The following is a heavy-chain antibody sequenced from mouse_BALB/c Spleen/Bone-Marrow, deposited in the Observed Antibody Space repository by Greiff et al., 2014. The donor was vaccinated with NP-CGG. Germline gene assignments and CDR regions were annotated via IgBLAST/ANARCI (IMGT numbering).Heavy chain of an antibody. D-gene: IGHD1-2*01. CDR2: INPSNGRT. CDR3: ARYATATYWFAY. CDR1: GYTFTSYW. V-gene: IGHV1S81*02. Sequence: QVQLQQSVAELVKPGASVKLSCKASGYTFTSYWMHWVKQRPGQGLEWIGEINPSNGRTNYNEKFKSKATLTVDKSSSTAYMQLSSLTSEDSAVYYCARYATATYWFAYWGQGTLVTVSA. J-gene: IGHJ3*01.